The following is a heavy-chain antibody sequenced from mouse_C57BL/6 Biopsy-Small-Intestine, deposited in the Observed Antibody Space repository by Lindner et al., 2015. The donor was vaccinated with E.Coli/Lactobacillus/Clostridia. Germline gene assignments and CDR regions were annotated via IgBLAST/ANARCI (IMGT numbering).Heavy chain of an antibody. V-gene: IGHV1-82*01. J-gene: IGHJ2*01. CDR2: IYPGDGDT. CDR3: AVYGNFDY. D-gene: IGHD2-1*01. CDR1: GYAFSRSW. Sequence: VQLQESGPELVKPGASVKISCKASGYAFSRSWMNWVKQRPGKGLEWIGRIYPGDGDTKYNGKFKDKATLTADTSSSTAYMQLNSLTSDDSADYFCAVYGNFDYWGQGATLTVSS.